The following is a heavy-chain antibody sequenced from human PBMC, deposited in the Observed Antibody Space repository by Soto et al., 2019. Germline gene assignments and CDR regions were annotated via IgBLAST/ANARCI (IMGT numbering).Heavy chain of an antibody. D-gene: IGHD3-22*01. CDR3: ARRHSRDFYDSSIYVP. CDR1: GASISIGTDY. J-gene: IGHJ4*02. CDR2: IHYSGST. V-gene: IGHV4-39*01. Sequence: SETLSLTCSVSGASISIGTDYWGWIRQPPGKGLEWIGNIHYSGSTYYNPSLKSRVNISVDTSKNQFSLKLSSVTAADTAMYYCARRHSRDFYDSSIYVPWGQVAHVTVS.